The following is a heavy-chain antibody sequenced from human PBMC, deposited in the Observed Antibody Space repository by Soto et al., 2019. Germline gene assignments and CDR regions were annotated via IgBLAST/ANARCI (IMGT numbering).Heavy chain of an antibody. J-gene: IGHJ6*02. CDR3: ARDRIPVEMAATIGVYYYYGMDV. CDR1: GFTFSSYS. CDR2: ISSSSSTI. V-gene: IGHV3-48*02. D-gene: IGHD6-25*01. Sequence: PWVSLRLSCAASGFTFSSYSMNWVRQAPGKGLEWVSYISSSSSTIYYADSVKGRFTISRDNAKNSLYLQMNSLRDEDTAVYYCARDRIPVEMAATIGVYYYYGMDVWGQGTTVTVSS.